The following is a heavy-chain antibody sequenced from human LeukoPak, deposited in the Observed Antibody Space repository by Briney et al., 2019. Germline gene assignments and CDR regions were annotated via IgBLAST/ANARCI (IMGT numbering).Heavy chain of an antibody. CDR3: ARDYKGHYYYGMDV. V-gene: IGHV3-21*01. J-gene: IGHJ6*02. D-gene: IGHD1-1*01. Sequence: GGSLRLSCAASGFTFSSYSMNWVRQAPGKGLEWVSSIISSSSYIYYADSVKGRVTISRDNAKNSLYLQMNSLRAEDTAVYYCARDYKGHYYYGMDVWGQGTTVTVSS. CDR1: GFTFSSYS. CDR2: IISSSSYI.